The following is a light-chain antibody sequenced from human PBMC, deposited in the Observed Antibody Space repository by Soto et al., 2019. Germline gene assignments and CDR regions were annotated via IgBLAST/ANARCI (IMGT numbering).Light chain of an antibody. CDR3: CSFTGSSYV. CDR2: DVT. Sequence: QSVLTQPASVSGSPGQSITISCTGTSSDVGNNNYVSWYQHNPGRAPKVMICDVTNRPSGVSNRFSGSKSGNTASLTISGLQAEDEADYYCCSFTGSSYVFGTGTKLTVL. V-gene: IGLV2-14*03. CDR1: SSDVGNNNY. J-gene: IGLJ1*01.